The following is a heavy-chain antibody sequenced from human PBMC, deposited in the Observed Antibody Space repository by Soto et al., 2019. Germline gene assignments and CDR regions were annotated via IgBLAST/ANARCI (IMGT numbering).Heavy chain of an antibody. V-gene: IGHV3-23*01. CDR2: ITGSGST. Sequence: GGSLRLSCAASGFTFSDYGMSWVRQPPGKGLEWVSAITGSGSTFYADSVKGRFTISRDNSKNTLYLQMNSLRAEDTAVYYCARSSDPYYYDSSGYYYSYFDYWGQGTLVTI. D-gene: IGHD3-22*01. J-gene: IGHJ4*02. CDR1: GFTFSDYG. CDR3: ARSSDPYYYDSSGYYYSYFDY.